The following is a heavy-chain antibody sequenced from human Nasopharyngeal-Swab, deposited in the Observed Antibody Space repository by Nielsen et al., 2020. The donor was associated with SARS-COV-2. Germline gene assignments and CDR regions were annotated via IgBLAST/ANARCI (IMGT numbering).Heavy chain of an antibody. D-gene: IGHD3-3*01. Sequence: GESLKISCAASGFTVSSNYMSWVRQAPGKGLEWVSIIYSGGSTYYADSVKGRFIISRDNSKNTLYLQMNSLRAEDTAMYYCARAQLRFLEWFYGAFDIWGQGTVVTVSS. CDR2: IYSGGST. V-gene: IGHV3-53*01. CDR3: ARAQLRFLEWFYGAFDI. CDR1: GFTVSSNY. J-gene: IGHJ3*02.